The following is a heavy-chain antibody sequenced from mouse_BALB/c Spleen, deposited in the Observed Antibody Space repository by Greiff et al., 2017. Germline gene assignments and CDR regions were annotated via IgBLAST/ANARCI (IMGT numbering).Heavy chain of an antibody. CDR1: GYTFTDYE. Sequence: QVQLQQSGAELVRPGASVTLSCKASGYTFTDYEMHWVKQTPVHGLEWIGAIDPETGGTAYNQKFKGKATLTADKSSSTAYMELRSLTSEDSAVYYCARSYGNYNWYFDVWGAGTTVTVSS. CDR2: IDPETGGT. D-gene: IGHD2-10*02. CDR3: ARSYGNYNWYFDV. V-gene: IGHV1-15*01. J-gene: IGHJ1*01.